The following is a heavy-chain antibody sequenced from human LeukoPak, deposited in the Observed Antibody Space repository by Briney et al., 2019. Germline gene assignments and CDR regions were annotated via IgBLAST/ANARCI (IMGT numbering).Heavy chain of an antibody. J-gene: IGHJ6*03. CDR2: ISSNGGST. Sequence: GGSLRLSCAASGFTFSSYAMHWVRQAPGKGLEYVSAISSNGGSTYYANSVKGRFTISRDNSKNTLYLQMGSLRAEDMAVYYCARWGCSGGSCYSDYYYYMDVWGKGTTVTVSS. D-gene: IGHD2-15*01. V-gene: IGHV3-64*01. CDR3: ARWGCSGGSCYSDYYYYMDV. CDR1: GFTFSSYA.